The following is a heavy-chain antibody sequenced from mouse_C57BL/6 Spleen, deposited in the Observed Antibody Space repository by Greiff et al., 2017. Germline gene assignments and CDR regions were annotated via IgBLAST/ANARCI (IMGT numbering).Heavy chain of an antibody. J-gene: IGHJ2*01. V-gene: IGHV1-62-2*01. CDR2: FYPGSGSI. D-gene: IGHD2-1*01. Sequence: QVTLKESGAELVKPGASVKLSCKASGYTFTEYTIHWVKQRSGQGLEWIGWFYPGSGSIKYNEKFKDKATLTADKSSSTVYMELSRLTSEDSAVYFCARHEYYGNGGYYFDYWGQGTTLTVSS. CDR3: ARHEYYGNGGYYFDY. CDR1: GYTFTEYT.